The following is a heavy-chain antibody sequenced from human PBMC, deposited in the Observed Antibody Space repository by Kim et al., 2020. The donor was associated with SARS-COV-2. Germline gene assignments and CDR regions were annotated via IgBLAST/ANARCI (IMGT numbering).Heavy chain of an antibody. CDR2: SSYI. Sequence: SSYIYYADSVKGRFTISRDNAKNSLYLQMNSLRAEDTAVYYCARRSGFDYWGQGTLVTVSS. J-gene: IGHJ4*02. V-gene: IGHV3-21*01. D-gene: IGHD7-27*01. CDR3: ARRSGFDY.